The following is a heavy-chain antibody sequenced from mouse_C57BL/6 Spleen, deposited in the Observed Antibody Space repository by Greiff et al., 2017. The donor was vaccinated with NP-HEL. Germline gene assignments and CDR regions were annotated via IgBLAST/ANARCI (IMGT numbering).Heavy chain of an antibody. D-gene: IGHD2-10*01. V-gene: IGHV1-69*01. J-gene: IGHJ2*01. CDR3: ARRSYYGNYLYYFDY. CDR2: IDPSDSYT. CDR1: GYTFTSYW. Sequence: QVQLQQPGAELVMPGASVKLSCKASGYTFTSYWMHWVKQRPGQGLEWVGEIDPSDSYTNYNQKFKGKSTLTVDKSSSTAYMQLSSLTSEDSAVYYCARRSYYGNYLYYFDYWGRGTTLTVSS.